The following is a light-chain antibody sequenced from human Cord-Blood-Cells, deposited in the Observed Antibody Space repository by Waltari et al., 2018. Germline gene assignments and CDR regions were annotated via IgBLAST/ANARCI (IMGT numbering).Light chain of an antibody. CDR1: QSISSY. J-gene: IGKJ3*01. CDR2: AAS. CDR3: QQSYSTPFT. Sequence: DIQMTQSPFSLSASVGDRVTITFRTSQSISSYFNWYQQKPSKATKLLFYAASSLQSGVPSMFSGSGSGTDFTLTISSLQPEDFATYYCQQSYSTPFTFGPGTKVDIK. V-gene: IGKV1-39*01.